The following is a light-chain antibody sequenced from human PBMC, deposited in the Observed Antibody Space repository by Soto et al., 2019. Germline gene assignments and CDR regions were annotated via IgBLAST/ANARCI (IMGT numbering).Light chain of an antibody. CDR1: QSVGSN. Sequence: EIVMTQSPATLSVSPGERATLSCRASQSVGSNLAWYQQKPGQAPRLLIYAASTTATGIPARFTGSGSGTEFTLTISSLQSEDFALYYCQQYDKFPLLTFGGGTKVEIK. CDR2: AAS. V-gene: IGKV3-15*01. J-gene: IGKJ4*01. CDR3: QQYDKFPLLT.